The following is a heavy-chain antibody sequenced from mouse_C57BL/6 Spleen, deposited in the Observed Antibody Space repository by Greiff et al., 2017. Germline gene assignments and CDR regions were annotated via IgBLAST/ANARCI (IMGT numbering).Heavy chain of an antibody. CDR2: IFPGSGST. Sequence: VQLQESGPELVKPGASVKISCKASGYTFTDYYINWVKQRPGQGLEWIGWIFPGSGSTYYNEKFKGKATLTVDKSSSTAYMLLSSLTSEDSAVYFWARPGGSSYNWYFDVWGTGTTVTVSS. CDR3: ARPGGSSYNWYFDV. J-gene: IGHJ1*03. D-gene: IGHD1-1*01. V-gene: IGHV1-75*01. CDR1: GYTFTDYY.